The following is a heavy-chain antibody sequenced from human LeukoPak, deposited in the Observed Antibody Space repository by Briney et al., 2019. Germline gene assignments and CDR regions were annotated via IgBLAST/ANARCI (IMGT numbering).Heavy chain of an antibody. D-gene: IGHD6-19*01. CDR2: IWYDGSNK. J-gene: IGHJ4*02. Sequence: GRSLRLSCAASGFTFSSYGMHWVRQAPGKGLEGVADIWYDGSNKYYADSVKGRFTISRDNSKNTLYLQMNSLRAEDTAVYYCARDGAPSGGGSGWTGFDYWGQGTLVTVSS. V-gene: IGHV3-33*01. CDR3: ARDGAPSGGGSGWTGFDY. CDR1: GFTFSSYG.